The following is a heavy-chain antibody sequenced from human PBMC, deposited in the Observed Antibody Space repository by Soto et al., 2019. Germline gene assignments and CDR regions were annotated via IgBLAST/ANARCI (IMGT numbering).Heavy chain of an antibody. J-gene: IGHJ6*02. CDR1: GFTFSSYW. CDR2: INSDGSST. Sequence: GGSLRLSCAASGFTFSSYWMHWVRQAPGKGLVWVSRINSDGSSTSYADSVKGRFTISRDNAKNTLYLQMNSLRAEDTAVYYCARSDFEYCSSTSCYFSGRGYYYYGMDVWGQGTTVTVSS. CDR3: ARSDFEYCSSTSCYFSGRGYYYYGMDV. D-gene: IGHD2-2*01. V-gene: IGHV3-74*01.